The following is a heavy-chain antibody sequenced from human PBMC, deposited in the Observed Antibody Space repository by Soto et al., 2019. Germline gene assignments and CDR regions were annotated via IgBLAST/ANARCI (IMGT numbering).Heavy chain of an antibody. Sequence: GASVKVSCKSSGYTFTSYYMHWVRQAPGQGLEWMGIINPSGGSTSYAQKFQGRVTMTRDTSTSTVYMKLSSLRSEDTAVYYCAREEIGYCSGGSCSQFDYWGQGTLVTVSS. J-gene: IGHJ4*02. CDR3: AREEIGYCSGGSCSQFDY. V-gene: IGHV1-46*01. CDR1: GYTFTSYY. D-gene: IGHD2-15*01. CDR2: INPSGGST.